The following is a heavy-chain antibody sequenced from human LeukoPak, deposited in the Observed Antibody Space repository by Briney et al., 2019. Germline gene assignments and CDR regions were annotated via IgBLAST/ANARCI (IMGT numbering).Heavy chain of an antibody. J-gene: IGHJ2*01. CDR1: GGSISSTRYF. CDR3: AREFYYDGSGYFWYFDL. CDR2: LYSSGTT. D-gene: IGHD3-22*01. V-gene: IGHV4-39*01. Sequence: SETLSLICSVSGGSISSTRYFWGWIRQPPGKGLEWIGSLYSSGTTYYNPSLKSRVIISADMSKNQFSLKVTSVTAADTAVYYCAREFYYDGSGYFWYFDLWGRGTLVTVSS.